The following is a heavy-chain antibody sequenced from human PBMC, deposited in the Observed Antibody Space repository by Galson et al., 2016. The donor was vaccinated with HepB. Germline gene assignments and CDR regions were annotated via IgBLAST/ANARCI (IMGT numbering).Heavy chain of an antibody. CDR2: ISGSGGST. Sequence: SGFTFSSYAMSWVRPAPGMGLEWVSAISGSGGSTYYADSVKGRFTITRDNSKNTLYLQMNNLRAEDTAVYYCSIDPAHYYDSSGYYFADYWGQGTLVTVSS. D-gene: IGHD3-22*01. CDR3: SIDPAHYYDSSGYYFADY. V-gene: IGHV3-23*01. J-gene: IGHJ4*02. CDR1: GFTFSSYA.